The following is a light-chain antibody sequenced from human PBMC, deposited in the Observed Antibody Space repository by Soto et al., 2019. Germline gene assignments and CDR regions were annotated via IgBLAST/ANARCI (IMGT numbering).Light chain of an antibody. Sequence: DILLPQLPATLSLPPGGRATLPCRASQPVSSSYLAWYQKKPGQAPRLLIFGASTRAAGIPDRFSGSGSGTDFTLTISRLEPEDFAVYYCQQYGDSPLTFGQGTNVEI. CDR3: QQYGDSPLT. CDR2: GAS. J-gene: IGKJ1*01. CDR1: QPVSSSY. V-gene: IGKV3-20*01.